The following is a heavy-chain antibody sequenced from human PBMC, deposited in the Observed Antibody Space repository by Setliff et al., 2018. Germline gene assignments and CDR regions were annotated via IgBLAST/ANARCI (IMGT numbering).Heavy chain of an antibody. CDR1: GGPFNGYY. Sequence: ASETLSLTCGVYGGPFNGYYWSWIRQPPGKGLEWIGEINHSGTTNYNPSLKSRVTISVDTSKNQFSLRVSSVTAADTAVYYCARSFSRREKFLLDYWGQGALVTVSS. CDR2: INHSGTT. V-gene: IGHV4-34*01. J-gene: IGHJ4*02. CDR3: ARSFSRREKFLLDY.